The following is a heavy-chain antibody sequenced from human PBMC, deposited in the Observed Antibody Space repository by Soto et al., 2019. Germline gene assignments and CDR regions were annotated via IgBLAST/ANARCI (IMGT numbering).Heavy chain of an antibody. CDR2: MNPNSGNT. Sequence: QVQLVQSGAEVKKPGASVKVSCKASGYTFTSYDINWVRQATGQGLEWMGWMNPNSGNTGYAQKFQGRVTMTRNTSISTAYMEMSSLRSDDTAVYYCARADEPDIEGATTYCSGMDVWGQVTTVTVSS. CDR3: ARADEPDIEGATTYCSGMDV. J-gene: IGHJ6*02. V-gene: IGHV1-8*01. D-gene: IGHD1-26*01. CDR1: GYTFTSYD.